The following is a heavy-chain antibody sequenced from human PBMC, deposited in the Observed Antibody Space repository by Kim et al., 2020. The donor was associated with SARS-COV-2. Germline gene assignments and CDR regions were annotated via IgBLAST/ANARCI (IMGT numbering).Heavy chain of an antibody. CDR3: ARGLWSGYHFFDY. J-gene: IGHJ4*02. Sequence: SETLSLTCAVYGGSFSGYYWSWIRQPPGKGLEWIGEINHSGSTNYNPSLKSRVTISVDTSKNQFSLKLSSVTAADTAVYYCARGLWSGYHFFDYWGQGT. CDR1: GGSFSGYY. D-gene: IGHD3-3*01. V-gene: IGHV4-34*01. CDR2: INHSGST.